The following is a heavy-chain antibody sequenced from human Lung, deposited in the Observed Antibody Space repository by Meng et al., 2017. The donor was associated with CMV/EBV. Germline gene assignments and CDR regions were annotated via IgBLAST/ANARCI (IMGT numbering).Heavy chain of an antibody. V-gene: IGHV3-30-3*01. Sequence: SCAASGFTFSSYAMHWVRQAPGKGLEWVAVISYDGSNKYYADSVKGRFTISRDNSKNTLYLQMNSLRAEDTAVYYCARAQERYRVTMIVVVITEYYYGMDVWXQGTXVTVSS. J-gene: IGHJ6*02. D-gene: IGHD3-22*01. CDR2: ISYDGSNK. CDR1: GFTFSSYA. CDR3: ARAQERYRVTMIVVVITEYYYGMDV.